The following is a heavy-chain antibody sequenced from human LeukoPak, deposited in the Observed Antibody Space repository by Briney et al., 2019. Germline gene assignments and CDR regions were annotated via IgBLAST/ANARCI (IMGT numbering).Heavy chain of an antibody. CDR2: IYYSGSA. D-gene: IGHD6-25*01. CDR1: GGSISDYS. CDR3: ARAGGVKTAALDLDY. Sequence: PSETLSLTCPVSGGSISDYSWSWIRQPPGKGLEWIGNIYYSGSANHNPSLKSRVTISRDTSKNQFSLKLTSVTTADTAVYYCARAGGVKTAALDLDYWGQGTLVTVSS. V-gene: IGHV4-59*01. J-gene: IGHJ4*02.